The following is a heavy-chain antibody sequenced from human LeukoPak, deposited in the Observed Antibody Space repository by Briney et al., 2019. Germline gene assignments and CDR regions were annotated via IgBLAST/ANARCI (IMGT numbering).Heavy chain of an antibody. CDR2: ISGSGGST. J-gene: IGHJ4*02. CDR3: ARVFYDSIIGYFDY. V-gene: IGHV3-23*01. D-gene: IGHD3-22*01. Sequence: GGSLRLSCAASGFTFSSYAMSWVRQAPGKGLEWVSAISGSGGSTYYADSVKGRLTISRDNSKNTLYLQMNSLRAEDTAVYYCARVFYDSIIGYFDYWGQGTLVTVSS. CDR1: GFTFSSYA.